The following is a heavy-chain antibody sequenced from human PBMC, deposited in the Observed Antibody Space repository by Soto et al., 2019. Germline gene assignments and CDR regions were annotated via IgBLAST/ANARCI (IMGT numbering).Heavy chain of an antibody. CDR3: ARRSSGWYFDY. D-gene: IGHD6-19*01. J-gene: IGHJ4*02. Sequence: EVQLLESGGGLVQPGGSLRLSCAASGFSFSSYAMNWVRQAPGKGLEWVSVISGSGDSTYYADSVKGRFTISRDNSKNTLYLQMISLRAEDTAVYYCARRSSGWYFDYWGQGTLVSVS. V-gene: IGHV3-23*01. CDR1: GFSFSSYA. CDR2: ISGSGDST.